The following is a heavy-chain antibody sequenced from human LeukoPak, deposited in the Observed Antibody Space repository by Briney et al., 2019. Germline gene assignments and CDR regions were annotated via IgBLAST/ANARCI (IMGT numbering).Heavy chain of an antibody. CDR2: MKEDGSDE. J-gene: IGHJ1*01. D-gene: IGHD2/OR15-2a*01. CDR3: AKGGAGGGYFPT. Sequence: GGSLRLSCVASGFSFSDSTMSWVRQAAGKGLEWVAKMKEDGSDENYVDSVKGRFTISRDNARNSLHLQMKSLRAKDTAVYFCAKGGAGGGYFPTWGQGILVIVSS. V-gene: IGHV3-7*03. CDR1: GFSFSDST.